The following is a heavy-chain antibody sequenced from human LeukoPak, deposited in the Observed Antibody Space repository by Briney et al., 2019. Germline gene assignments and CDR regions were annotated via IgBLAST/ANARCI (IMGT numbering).Heavy chain of an antibody. J-gene: IGHJ5*02. CDR3: ASLGYCSSTSCSDP. D-gene: IGHD2-2*01. Sequence: PGGSLRLSCAAPGFTVSSNYMSWVRQAPGKGLEWVSVIYSGGSIYYADSVKGRFTISRDNSKNTLYLQMNSLRAEDTAVYYCASLGYCSSTSCSDPWGQGTLVTVSS. CDR2: IYSGGSI. V-gene: IGHV3-53*01. CDR1: GFTVSSNY.